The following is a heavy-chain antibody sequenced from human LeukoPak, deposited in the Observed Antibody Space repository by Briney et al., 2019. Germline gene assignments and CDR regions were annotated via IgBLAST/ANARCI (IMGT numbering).Heavy chain of an antibody. D-gene: IGHD1-26*01. CDR3: AKRGAEVGTTVAPGDY. CDR1: GFTFSSYE. V-gene: IGHV3-23*01. Sequence: GGSLRLSCAASGFTFSSYEMNWVRQAPGKGLEWVAATSSSDAGTYHADSVRGRFTISRDNSKNTLYLQMNSLRAEDAAVYYCAKRGAEVGTTVAPGDYWGQGTLLTVSS. J-gene: IGHJ4*02. CDR2: TSSSDAGT.